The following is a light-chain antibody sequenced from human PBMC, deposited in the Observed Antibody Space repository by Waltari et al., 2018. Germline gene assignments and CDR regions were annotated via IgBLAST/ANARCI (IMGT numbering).Light chain of an antibody. CDR3: QQRSNWPPIT. CDR1: QSVSSY. Sequence: EIVLTQSPATLSLSPGERATLSCRASQSVSSYLAWYQQKPGQAPRLLIYGASNRATGIQARFSGSGSETDFTLTISSLEPEDFAVYYCQQRSNWPPITFGQGTRLEIK. V-gene: IGKV3-11*01. CDR2: GAS. J-gene: IGKJ5*01.